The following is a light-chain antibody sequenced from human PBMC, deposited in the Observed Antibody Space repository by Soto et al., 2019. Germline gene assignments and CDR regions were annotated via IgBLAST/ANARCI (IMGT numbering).Light chain of an antibody. CDR2: MAS. Sequence: DIQMTQSPSTLSASVGDRVTITCRASQSIGNWLAWYQHKPGEAPKLLVYMASTLQNGVPSRFSGGGSGTEFPLTISSLQPDDFATYYCQQYNNYAWAFGQGTRVEIK. CDR3: QQYNNYAWA. CDR1: QSIGNW. V-gene: IGKV1-5*03. J-gene: IGKJ1*01.